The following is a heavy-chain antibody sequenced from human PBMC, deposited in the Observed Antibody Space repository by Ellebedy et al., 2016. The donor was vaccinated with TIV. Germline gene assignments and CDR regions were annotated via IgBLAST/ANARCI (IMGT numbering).Heavy chain of an antibody. CDR2: IFSGGST. V-gene: IGHV3-53*01. CDR3: GRGSTGNYYAMDV. Sequence: GGSLRLSXAASGFTVSSIYINWVRQAPGKGLEWLSVIFSGGSTFYADSLRGRFTISRDNSKNTVYLQMNNLRDEDTAVYYCGRGSTGNYYAMDVWGQGTTVTVSS. D-gene: IGHD1-1*01. CDR1: GFTVSSIY. J-gene: IGHJ6*02.